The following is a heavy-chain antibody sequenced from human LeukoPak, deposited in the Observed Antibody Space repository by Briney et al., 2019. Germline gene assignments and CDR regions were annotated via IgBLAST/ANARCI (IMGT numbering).Heavy chain of an antibody. V-gene: IGHV1-69*02. Sequence: ASVKVSCKASGGTFSSYTISWVRQAPGQGLEWMGRIIPILGIANYAQKFQGRVTITADTSTSTAYMELSSLRSEDTAVYYCAKSGLGGDYVSFDYWGQGTLVTVSS. CDR3: AKSGLGGDYVSFDY. J-gene: IGHJ4*02. CDR1: GGTFSSYT. CDR2: IIPILGIA. D-gene: IGHD4-17*01.